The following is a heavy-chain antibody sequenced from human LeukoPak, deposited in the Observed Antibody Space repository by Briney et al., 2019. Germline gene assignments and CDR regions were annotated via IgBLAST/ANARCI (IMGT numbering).Heavy chain of an antibody. CDR1: GYNFTNYA. CDR3: ARGGKLRFLDY. J-gene: IGHJ4*02. CDR2: VSTYNGGT. D-gene: IGHD3-3*01. Sequence: GASAKVSCKASGYNFTNYAIIWVRQAPGHGLEWMGWVSTYNGGTKYAQNLEARVSMTTDTSTTTAYLELRNLRSDDTAVYYCARGGKLRFLDYWGQGTLITVSS. V-gene: IGHV1-18*01.